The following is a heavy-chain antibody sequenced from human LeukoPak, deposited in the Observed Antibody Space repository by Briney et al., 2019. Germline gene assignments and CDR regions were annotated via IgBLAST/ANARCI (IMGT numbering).Heavy chain of an antibody. Sequence: GASVKVSCKASGYTFTSYDINWVRQATGQGLEWMGWMNPNSGNTGYAQKFQGRVTMTRNTSISTAYMELSSLRSEDTAVYYCARGTYYYDSGGYYYGNPDAFDIWGQGTMVTVSS. D-gene: IGHD3-22*01. CDR2: MNPNSGNT. CDR1: GYTFTSYD. V-gene: IGHV1-8*01. CDR3: ARGTYYYDSGGYYYGNPDAFDI. J-gene: IGHJ3*02.